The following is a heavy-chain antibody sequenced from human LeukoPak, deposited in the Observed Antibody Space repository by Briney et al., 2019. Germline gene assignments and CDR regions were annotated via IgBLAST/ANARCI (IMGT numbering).Heavy chain of an antibody. CDR3: AREGCSSSWFPLDYYYYGMDV. D-gene: IGHD6-13*01. J-gene: IGHJ6*02. CDR2: MNPNSGNT. CDR1: GYTFTSYD. Sequence: ASVKVSCKASGYTFTSYDINWVRQATGQGLEWMGWMNPNSGNTGYAQKFQGRVTMTRNTSISTAYMELSSLRSEDTAVYYCAREGCSSSWFPLDYYYYGMDVWGQGTTVTVSS. V-gene: IGHV1-8*01.